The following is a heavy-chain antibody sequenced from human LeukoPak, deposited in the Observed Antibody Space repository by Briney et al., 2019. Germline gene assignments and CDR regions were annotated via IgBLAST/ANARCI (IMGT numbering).Heavy chain of an antibody. D-gene: IGHD1-1*01. CDR3: ARGPYELEPMGYYYYYGMDV. Sequence: GASVKVSCKASGYTFTSYGISWVRQAPGQGLEWMGWISAYNGNTNYAQKLQGRVTMTTDTSTSTAYMELRGLRSDDTAVYYCARGPYELEPMGYYYYYGMDVWGQGTTVTVSS. CDR1: GYTFTSYG. CDR2: ISAYNGNT. V-gene: IGHV1-18*01. J-gene: IGHJ6*02.